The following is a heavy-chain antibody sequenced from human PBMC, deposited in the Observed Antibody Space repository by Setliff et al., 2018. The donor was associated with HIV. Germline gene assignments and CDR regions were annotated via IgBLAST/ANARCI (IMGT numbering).Heavy chain of an antibody. J-gene: IGHJ4*02. V-gene: IGHV4-39*07. CDR1: GGSISSSSYY. Sequence: SETLSLTCTVSGGSISSSSYYWSWIRQPPGKGLEWIGEINHSGSTNYNPSLKSRVTISVDTSKNQFSLTLSSVTAADTAMYYCATYAGNGGGKGYWGQGTLVTVSS. D-gene: IGHD2-21*01. CDR3: ATYAGNGGGKGY. CDR2: INHSGST.